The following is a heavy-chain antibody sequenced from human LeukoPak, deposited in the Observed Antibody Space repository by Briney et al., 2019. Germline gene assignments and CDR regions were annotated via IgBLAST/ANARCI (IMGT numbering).Heavy chain of an antibody. D-gene: IGHD5-12*01. J-gene: IGHJ4*02. CDR1: GFTISSYF. CDR2: IIGTGAST. CDR3: AKGAYDYIEVAYFDY. V-gene: IGHV3-23*01. Sequence: GGSLRLSCAASGFTISSYFMSWVRQAPGKGLEWGSGIIGTGASTYYADSVNGRFTISRVNSKNTLYLQVNSLTAEDTAVYYCAKGAYDYIEVAYFDYWGQGTLVTVSS.